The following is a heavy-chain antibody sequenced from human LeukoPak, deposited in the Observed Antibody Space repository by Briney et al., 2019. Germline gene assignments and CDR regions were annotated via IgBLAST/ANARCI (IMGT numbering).Heavy chain of an antibody. V-gene: IGHV4-39*07. CDR1: GGSISSSSYY. CDR2: IYYSGST. D-gene: IGHD2-15*01. Sequence: PSETLSLTCTVSGGSISSSSYYWGWIRQPPGRGLEWIGSIYYSGSTYYNPSLKSRVTISVDTSKNQFSLKLSSVTAADTAVYYCARGVCSGGSCYSYYFDYWGQGTLVTVSS. J-gene: IGHJ4*02. CDR3: ARGVCSGGSCYSYYFDY.